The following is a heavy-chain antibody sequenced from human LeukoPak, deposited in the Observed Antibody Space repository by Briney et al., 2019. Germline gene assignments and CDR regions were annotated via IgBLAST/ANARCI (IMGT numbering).Heavy chain of an antibody. V-gene: IGHV3-30*18. Sequence: GGSLRLSCAASGFTFSSYGMHWVRQAPGKGLEWVAVISYDGSNKYYADSVKGRFTISRDNSKNTLYLQMNRLRAEDTAVYYCAKDIAAAYWGQGTMVTVSS. J-gene: IGHJ4*02. CDR1: GFTFSSYG. CDR3: AKDIAAAY. CDR2: ISYDGSNK. D-gene: IGHD6-13*01.